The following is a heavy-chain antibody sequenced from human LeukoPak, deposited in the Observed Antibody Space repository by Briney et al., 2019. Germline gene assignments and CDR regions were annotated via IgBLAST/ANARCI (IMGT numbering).Heavy chain of an antibody. V-gene: IGHV3-23*01. J-gene: IGHJ4*02. CDR2: ISDGGVST. CDR1: GFTFNSYA. D-gene: IGHD5-24*01. CDR3: ATSKRDGYNYFDY. Sequence: GGSLRLSCAASGFTFNSYAMSLVRQAPGKGLEWVSAISDGGVSTYYADSVKGRFTISRDNSKNTLYLQMNSLRAEDTAIYYCATSKRDGYNYFDYWGQGTLVTVSS.